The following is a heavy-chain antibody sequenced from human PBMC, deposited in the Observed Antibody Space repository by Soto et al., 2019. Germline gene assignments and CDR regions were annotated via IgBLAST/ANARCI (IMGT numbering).Heavy chain of an antibody. CDR2: INANGGST. D-gene: IGHD3-10*01. J-gene: IGHJ6*02. V-gene: IGHV3-64*05. Sequence: WGCXGLCCATSGVRLNILSVDVFRHAPGKGLEYVSAINANGGSTYFADSVKGRFSISRDASRNNVFIEMNSLSREDKAVYNCAKGRSGEYHSDALAVWGQGNTVTVPS. CDR3: AKGRSGEYHSDALAV. CDR1: GVRLNILS.